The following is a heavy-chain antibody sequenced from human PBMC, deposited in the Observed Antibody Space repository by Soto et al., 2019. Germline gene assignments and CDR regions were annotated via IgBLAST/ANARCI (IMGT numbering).Heavy chain of an antibody. Sequence: QLHLVQSGAVVKKPGASVTVSCSASGYPVTAYYMHWVRQAPGRGLEWMGGINPATGAAKYTQTFQGRVTMTRDTSPSTVFMELSGLTSGDPAVFYCARGGGVGVAGSAAFDMWGQGTLVTVSS. CDR3: ARGGGVGVAGSAAFDM. CDR1: GYPVTAYY. CDR2: INPATGAA. D-gene: IGHD3-3*01. V-gene: IGHV1-2*02. J-gene: IGHJ3*02.